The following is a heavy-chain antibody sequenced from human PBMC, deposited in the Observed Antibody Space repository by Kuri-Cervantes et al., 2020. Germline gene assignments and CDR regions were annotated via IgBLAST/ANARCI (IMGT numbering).Heavy chain of an antibody. CDR2: INPSGGST. CDR1: GYTFTSYY. V-gene: IGHV1-46*01. Sequence: ASVKVSCKASGYTFTSYYMHWVRQAPGQGLEWMGIINPSGGSTSYAQKFQGRVTMTRDTSTSTVYMELSSLRSEDTAVYYCARAEYYDFFGGPGRANWFDPWGQGTLVTVS. D-gene: IGHD3-3*01. J-gene: IGHJ5*02. CDR3: ARAEYYDFFGGPGRANWFDP.